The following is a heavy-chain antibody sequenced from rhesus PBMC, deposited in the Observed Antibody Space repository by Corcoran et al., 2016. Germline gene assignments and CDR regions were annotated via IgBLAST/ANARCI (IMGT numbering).Heavy chain of an antibody. CDR2: ISYDGSKK. V-gene: IGHV3-54*02. Sequence: EVQLVESGGGLVQPGGSLRLSCAASGFTFSSYGMHWVRQVPGKGLDWVAVISYDGSKKYYADSVKERFIISRDNSKNLRYLQMHNLKLEVSAVYYCAREEYSWNKNGLDSWGQGVVVTGSS. J-gene: IGHJ6*01. CDR3: AREEYSWNKNGLDS. D-gene: IGHD1-20*01. CDR1: GFTFSSYG.